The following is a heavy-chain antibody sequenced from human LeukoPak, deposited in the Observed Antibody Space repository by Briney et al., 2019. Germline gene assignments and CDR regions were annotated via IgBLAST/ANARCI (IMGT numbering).Heavy chain of an antibody. CDR3: ARPRDGSGSYTPHPDY. D-gene: IGHD3-10*01. Sequence: GGSPRLSCAASGFTFSSYAMHWVRQAPGKGLEWVAVISYDGSNKYYADSVKGRFTISRDNSKNTLYLQMNSLRAEDTAVYYCARPRDGSGSYTPHPDYWGQGTLVTVSS. V-gene: IGHV3-30-3*01. CDR1: GFTFSSYA. J-gene: IGHJ4*02. CDR2: ISYDGSNK.